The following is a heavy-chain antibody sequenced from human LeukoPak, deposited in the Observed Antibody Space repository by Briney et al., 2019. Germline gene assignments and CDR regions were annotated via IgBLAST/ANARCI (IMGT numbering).Heavy chain of an antibody. V-gene: IGHV3-23*01. J-gene: IGHJ3*02. CDR1: GFTFSSYA. Sequence: GGSLRLSCAASGFTFSSYAMSWLRQAPGKGLEWVSAISGSGGSTYYADSVKGRFTISRDNSKNTLYLQMNSLRAEDTAVYYCAKDTIFCSSTSCYRSAFDIWGQGTMVTVSS. D-gene: IGHD2-2*02. CDR2: ISGSGGST. CDR3: AKDTIFCSSTSCYRSAFDI.